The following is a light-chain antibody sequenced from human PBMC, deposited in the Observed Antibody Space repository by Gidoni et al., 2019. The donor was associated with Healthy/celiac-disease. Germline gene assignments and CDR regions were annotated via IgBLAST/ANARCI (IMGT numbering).Light chain of an antibody. CDR2: CAS. CDR1: QSGLYRSNNMNY. Sequence: EMTQSPDILVVSLCERATINCMSSQSGLYRSNNMNYLAWYQQKPGQPPKLLIYCASTRESGVPARFSGSGSGTDFTLTISSLQAEDVAVYYCQQYYSSPYTFGQGTKLEIK. J-gene: IGKJ2*01. CDR3: QQYYSSPYT. V-gene: IGKV4-1*01.